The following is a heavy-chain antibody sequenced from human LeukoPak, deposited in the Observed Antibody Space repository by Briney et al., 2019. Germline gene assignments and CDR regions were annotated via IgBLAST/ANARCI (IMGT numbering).Heavy chain of an antibody. V-gene: IGHV4-59*08. J-gene: IGHJ4*02. D-gene: IGHD5-18*01. CDR2: IYYSGDT. CDR1: GGSISSYY. CDR3: ARAAYSFGYYFDY. Sequence: SETLSLTCTVSGGSISSYYWTWIRQPPGKGLEWIGYIYYSGDTHYNPSLKSRVTISVDTSKNQFSLKMNSVTAADTAVYYCARAAYSFGYYFDYWGQGTLVTVSS.